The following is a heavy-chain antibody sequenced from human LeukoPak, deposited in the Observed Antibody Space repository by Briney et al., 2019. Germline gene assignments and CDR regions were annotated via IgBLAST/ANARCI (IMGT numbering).Heavy chain of an antibody. V-gene: IGHV3-30-3*01. CDR1: GFTFSSHA. D-gene: IGHD1-26*01. CDR3: VGEVGSRQMNS. J-gene: IGHJ5*02. CDR2: ISYDGSFQ. Sequence: GGSLRLSCSVSGFTFSSHAKHWVRQAPGKGLECVAYISYDGSFQYHADSVKGRFTISRDNSKDILYLQMNSLRVDDSATYYCVGEVGSRQMNSWGQGTLVTVSS.